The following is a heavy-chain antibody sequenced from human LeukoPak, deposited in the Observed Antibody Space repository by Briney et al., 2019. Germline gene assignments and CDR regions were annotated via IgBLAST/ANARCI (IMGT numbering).Heavy chain of an antibody. CDR3: ARGLSRLPSGGY. CDR2: IYDSGST. J-gene: IGHJ4*02. CDR1: GGSIRSSYYY. V-gene: IGHV4-39*01. Sequence: SEALSLTCTVSGGSIRSSYYYWGWIRQPPGKGLEWIGSIYDSGSTYYNPSLKSRVTISVDTSKNQFSLKLNSVTAADTAVYYCARGLSRLPSGGYWGQGTLVTVSS. D-gene: IGHD2-15*01.